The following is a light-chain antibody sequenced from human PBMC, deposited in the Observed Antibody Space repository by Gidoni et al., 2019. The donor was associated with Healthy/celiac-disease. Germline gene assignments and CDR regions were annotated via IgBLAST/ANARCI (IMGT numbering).Light chain of an antibody. CDR3: QAWDSSTALV. CDR2: QDS. CDR1: KLWDKY. V-gene: IGLV3-1*01. Sequence: SYELTQPPSVSVSPGQTASITCSGDKLWDKYACWYQQKPGQSPVLVIYQDSKRSSGIPERFSGSNSGNTATLTISGTQAMDEADYYCQAWDSSTALVFGGGTKLTVL. J-gene: IGLJ2*01.